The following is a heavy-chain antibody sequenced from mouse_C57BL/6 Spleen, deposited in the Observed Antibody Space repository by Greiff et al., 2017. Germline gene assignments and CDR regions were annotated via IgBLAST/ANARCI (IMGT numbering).Heavy chain of an antibody. CDR1: GYTFTSYW. J-gene: IGHJ1*03. V-gene: IGHV1-55*01. CDR2: IYPGSGST. D-gene: IGHD1-1*01. CDR3: ARWVVAQDWYFDV. Sequence: QVQLQQSGAELVKPGASVKMSCKASGYTFTSYWITWVKQRPGQGLEWIGDIYPGSGSTNYNEKFKSKATLTVDTSSSTAYMQLSSLTSEDSAVYYCARWVVAQDWYFDVWGTGTTVTVSS.